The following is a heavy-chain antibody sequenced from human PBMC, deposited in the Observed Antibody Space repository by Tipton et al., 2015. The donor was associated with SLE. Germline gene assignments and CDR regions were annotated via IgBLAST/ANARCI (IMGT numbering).Heavy chain of an antibody. CDR3: ARGLNYYDSSGFQH. D-gene: IGHD3-22*01. J-gene: IGHJ1*01. Sequence: LRLSCTVSGGSISSYYWSWIRQPPGKGLEWIGYIYYSGSTNYNPSLKSRVTISVDTSKNQFSLKLSSVTAADTAVYYCARGLNYYDSSGFQHWGQGTLVTVSS. V-gene: IGHV4-59*01. CDR2: IYYSGST. CDR1: GGSISSYY.